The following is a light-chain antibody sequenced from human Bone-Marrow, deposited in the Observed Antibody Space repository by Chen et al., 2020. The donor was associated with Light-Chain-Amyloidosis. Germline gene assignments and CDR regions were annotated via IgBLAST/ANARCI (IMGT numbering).Light chain of an antibody. J-gene: IGLJ1*01. V-gene: IGLV2-23*01. CDR1: RPDVGNYHL. CDR3: CSYAGSQIFV. CDR2: EDN. Sequence: QSALTQPAPVSVSPGQSLTITVPGTRPDVGNYHLVSWYQRHPGNAPKLIIFEDNKRPTGVPSRFSGSRSGYTASLTISGLQAEDESDYYCCSYAGSQIFVFGTGSRVTVL.